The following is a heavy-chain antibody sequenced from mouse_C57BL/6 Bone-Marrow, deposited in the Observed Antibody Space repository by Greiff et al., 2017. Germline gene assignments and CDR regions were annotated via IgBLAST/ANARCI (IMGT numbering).Heavy chain of an antibody. CDR2: IDPSDSYT. J-gene: IGHJ1*03. V-gene: IGHV1-59*01. D-gene: IGHD1-1*01. CDR1: GYTFTSYW. CDR3: ASPLYYGSSYWYFDV. Sequence: VQLQQPGAELVRPGTSVKLSCKASGYTFTSYWMHWVKQRPGQGLEWIGVIDPSDSYTNYNQKFKGKATLTGDTSSSTAYMQLSSLTSEDSAVYYCASPLYYGSSYWYFDVWGTGTTVTVSS.